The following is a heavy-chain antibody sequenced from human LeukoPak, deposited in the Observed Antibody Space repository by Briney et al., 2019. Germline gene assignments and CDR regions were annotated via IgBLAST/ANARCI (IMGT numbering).Heavy chain of an antibody. Sequence: ASVKVSCKASGYTFTSYGISWVRQAPGQGLGWMGWISAYNGNTNYAQKLQGRVTMTTDTSTSTAYMELRSLRSDDTAVYYCARTCGPLGYCSSTSYWFDPWGQGTLVTVSS. CDR3: ARTCGPLGYCSSTSYWFDP. CDR2: ISAYNGNT. D-gene: IGHD2-2*01. CDR1: GYTFTSYG. V-gene: IGHV1-18*01. J-gene: IGHJ5*02.